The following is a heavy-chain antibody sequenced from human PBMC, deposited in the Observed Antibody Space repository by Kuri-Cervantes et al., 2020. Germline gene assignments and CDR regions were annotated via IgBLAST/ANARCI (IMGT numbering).Heavy chain of an antibody. Sequence: GGSLRLSCAASGFTFSSYGIHWVRQAPGKGLEWVAFIRYDGSNKYYADSVKGRFTISRDNSKNTLYLQMNSLRTEDTAVYYCAKNFQQTSMVMDVWGKGTTVTVSS. D-gene: IGHD3-10*01. CDR2: IRYDGSNK. CDR1: GFTFSSYG. CDR3: AKNFQQTSMVMDV. J-gene: IGHJ6*04. V-gene: IGHV3-30*02.